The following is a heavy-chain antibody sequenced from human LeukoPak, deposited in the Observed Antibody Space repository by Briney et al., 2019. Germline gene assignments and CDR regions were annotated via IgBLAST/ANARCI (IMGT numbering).Heavy chain of an antibody. V-gene: IGHV4-38-2*02. J-gene: IGHJ5*01. CDR3: AREAYGDSGGWFDF. CDR1: GYSISSDYY. D-gene: IGHD4-17*01. Sequence: SETLSLTCTVSGYSISSDYYWAWIRQPPGKGLEWIANIYHGGGTYHNPSLKTRVTISINTSKNQFSLSLSSVTAADTAVYYCAREAYGDSGGWFDFWGQGSLVTVSS. CDR2: IYHGGGT.